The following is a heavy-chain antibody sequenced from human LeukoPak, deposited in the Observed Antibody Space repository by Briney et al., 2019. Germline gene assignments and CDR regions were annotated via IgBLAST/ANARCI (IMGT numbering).Heavy chain of an antibody. CDR3: NTDPSFFVMPQ. CDR1: GFTFSSYA. J-gene: IGHJ4*02. D-gene: IGHD2-2*01. Sequence: PGGSLRLSCAASGFTFSSYAMSWVRQAPGKGLEWVGRIKSKTDGETTDYAAPVKGRFTISRDDSKDTLYLQMNSLRTEDTAVYYCNTDPSFFVMPQWGQGTLVTVSP. V-gene: IGHV3-15*01. CDR2: IKSKTDGETT.